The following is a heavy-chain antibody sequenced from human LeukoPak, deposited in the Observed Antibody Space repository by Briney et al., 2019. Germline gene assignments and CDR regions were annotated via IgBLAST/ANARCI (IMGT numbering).Heavy chain of an antibody. V-gene: IGHV4-39*07. CDR1: GGSISSNSYY. D-gene: IGHD1-1*01. CDR2: IYYSGST. CDR3: ARWNRMIDY. Sequence: SETLSLTCAVSGGSISSNSYYWGWIRQPPGKGLEWIGSIYYSGSTYYNPSLKSRVTISVDTSKNQFSLKLSSVTAADTAVYYCARWNRMIDYWGQGTLVTVSS. J-gene: IGHJ4*02.